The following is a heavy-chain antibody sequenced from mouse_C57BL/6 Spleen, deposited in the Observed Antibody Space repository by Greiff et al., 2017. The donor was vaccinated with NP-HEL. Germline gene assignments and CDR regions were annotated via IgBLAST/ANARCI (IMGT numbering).Heavy chain of an antibody. CDR2: IYPRSGNT. CDR3: ARGITTVAYAMDY. CDR1: GYTFTSYG. D-gene: IGHD1-1*01. V-gene: IGHV1-81*01. Sequence: QVQLKESGAELARPGASVKLSCKASGYTFTSYGISWVKQRTGQGLEWIGEIYPRSGNTYYNEKFKGKATLTADKSSSTAYMELRSLTSEDSAVYFCARGITTVAYAMDYWGQGTSVTVSS. J-gene: IGHJ4*01.